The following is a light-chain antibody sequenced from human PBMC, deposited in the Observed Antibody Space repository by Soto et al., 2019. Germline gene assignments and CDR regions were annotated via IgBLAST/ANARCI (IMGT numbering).Light chain of an antibody. J-gene: IGKJ3*01. CDR2: GAS. CDR1: QSVDRNY. Sequence: EIVLTQSPGTLSLSPGARATLSCRASQSVDRNYLAWYQHKPGQAPRLLIYGASTRATGIPDRFSGSGSGADFTLTISRLEPEDFAVYYCHQYGLSPPYTFGPGTKVDIK. CDR3: HQYGLSPPYT. V-gene: IGKV3-20*01.